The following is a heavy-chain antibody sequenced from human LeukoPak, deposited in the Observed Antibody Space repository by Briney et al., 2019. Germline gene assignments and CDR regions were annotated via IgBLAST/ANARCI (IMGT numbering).Heavy chain of an antibody. CDR1: GGSISSGSYY. V-gene: IGHV4-61*02. J-gene: IGHJ5*02. CDR3: ARDGLPAVDRWFDP. Sequence: PSQTLCLTCTVSGGSISSGSYYWSWIRQPAGKGLEWIGRIYTSGSTNYNPSLKSRVTISVDTSKNQFSLKLSSVTAADTAVYYCARDGLPAVDRWFDPWGQGTLVTVSS. D-gene: IGHD3-22*01. CDR2: IYTSGST.